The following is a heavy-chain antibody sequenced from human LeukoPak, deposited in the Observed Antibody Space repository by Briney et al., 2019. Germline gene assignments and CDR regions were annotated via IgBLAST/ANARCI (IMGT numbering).Heavy chain of an antibody. CDR2: IIPIFGTA. V-gene: IGHV1-69*06. CDR1: GGTFSSYA. CDR3: ARVSHEMEFDY. Sequence: GASVKVSCKASGGTFSSYAISWVRQAPGQGLEWMGGIIPIFGTANYAQKFQGRVTITADKSTSTAYMELRSLRSDDTAVYYCARVSHEMEFDYWGQGTLVTVSS. J-gene: IGHJ4*02. D-gene: IGHD5-24*01.